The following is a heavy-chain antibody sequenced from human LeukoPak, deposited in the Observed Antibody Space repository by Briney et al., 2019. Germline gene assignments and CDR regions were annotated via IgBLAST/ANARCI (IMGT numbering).Heavy chain of an antibody. Sequence: GGSLRLSCAASGNYWMHWVRQVPGKGLVWVSHINSDGSWTSYADSVKGRFTISRDNSKNTLYLQMNSLRAEDTAVYYCAKDPAVVPAAIFDYWGQGTLVTVSS. CDR2: INSDGSWT. D-gene: IGHD2-2*01. CDR3: AKDPAVVPAAIFDY. J-gene: IGHJ4*02. V-gene: IGHV3-74*01. CDR1: GNYW.